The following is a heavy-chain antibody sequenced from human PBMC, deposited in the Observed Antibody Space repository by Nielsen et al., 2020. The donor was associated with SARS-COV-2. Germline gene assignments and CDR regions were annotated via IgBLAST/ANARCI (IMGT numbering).Heavy chain of an antibody. CDR3: ARDRTGLSYFDY. Sequence: GESLKISCAASGFNFSGHSMSWVRQAPGKGLEWVSSLSGSSRYIYYADSVKGRFTISRDNAKNTVYLQMNTLRAEDTAVYWCARDRTGLSYFDYWGQGTLVTVSS. CDR2: LSGSSRYI. CDR1: GFNFSGHS. D-gene: IGHD3/OR15-3a*01. J-gene: IGHJ4*02. V-gene: IGHV3-21*01.